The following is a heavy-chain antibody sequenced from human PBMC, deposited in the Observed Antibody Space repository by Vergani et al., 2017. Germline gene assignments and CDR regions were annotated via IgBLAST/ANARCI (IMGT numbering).Heavy chain of an antibody. Sequence: EVQLVESGGGLVQPGGSLRLSCAASGFTFDDYAMQWVRQAPGTGLEWVSGIIWNSGTIGYADSVKGRFTISSDNAKNSLYLQMNSLRAEDTALYYCAKAMTIDAFDIWGQGTMVTVSS. V-gene: IGHV3-9*01. J-gene: IGHJ3*02. CDR3: AKAMTIDAFDI. CDR1: GFTFDDYA. CDR2: IIWNSGTI.